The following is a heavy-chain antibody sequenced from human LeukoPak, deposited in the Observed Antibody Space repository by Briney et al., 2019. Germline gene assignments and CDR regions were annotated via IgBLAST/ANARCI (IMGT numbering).Heavy chain of an antibody. J-gene: IGHJ4*02. CDR3: VRSHGLY. V-gene: IGHV4-59*01. Sequence: PSETLSLTCTVSADSFSGYLWAWIRQPPGRGLEWIGYVSDSGSTNYNASLKSRLSISLDTAKNQFSLKLRSVTAADTAVYFCVRSHGLYWGQGILVTVSS. CDR1: ADSFSGYL. CDR2: VSDSGST.